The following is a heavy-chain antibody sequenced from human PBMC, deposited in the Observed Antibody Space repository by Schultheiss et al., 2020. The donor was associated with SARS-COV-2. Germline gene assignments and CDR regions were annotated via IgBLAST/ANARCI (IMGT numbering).Heavy chain of an antibody. J-gene: IGHJ3*02. CDR3: ARGSQRWQAAFDI. Sequence: GGSLRLSCAASGFTFSDHYMDWVRQAPGKGLEWVGRTRNKANSYTTEYAASVEGRFTISRDDSKDSLYLQKNSLKTEDTAVYYCARGSQRWQAAFDIWGQGTMVTVSS. V-gene: IGHV3-72*01. CDR1: GFTFSDHY. CDR2: TRNKANSYTT. D-gene: IGHD5-24*01.